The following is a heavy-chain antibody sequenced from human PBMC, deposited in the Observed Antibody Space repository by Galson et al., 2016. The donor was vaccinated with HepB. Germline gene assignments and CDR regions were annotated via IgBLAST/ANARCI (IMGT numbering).Heavy chain of an antibody. CDR2: IYSGGNT. CDR1: GFTVGNNY. Sequence: SLRLSCAASGFTVGNNYMSWVRQAPGKGLEWVSLIYSGGNTLYADSVKGRFSISRDNSKNTLYLQMNSLSAEDTAVYYCARNPGASTWGWGQGTLVTVAS. D-gene: IGHD6-13*01. V-gene: IGHV3-66*01. J-gene: IGHJ4*02. CDR3: ARNPGASTWG.